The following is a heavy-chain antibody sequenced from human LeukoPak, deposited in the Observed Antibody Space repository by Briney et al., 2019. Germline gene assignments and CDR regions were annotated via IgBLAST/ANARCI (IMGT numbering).Heavy chain of an antibody. Sequence: GCSLRLSCAASGFTFTTYSIRWVRQAPGTGVEWVSYISRSGSDVYSADSVKDGFTFPRAHAKNSLFLQVNCQSPEVPAMHYWARDGWYSSGWNAFDIWGQGTMVTVSS. V-gene: IGHV3-21*01. J-gene: IGHJ3*02. D-gene: IGHD6-19*01. CDR3: ARDGWYSSGWNAFDI. CDR2: ISRSGSDV. CDR1: GFTFTTYS.